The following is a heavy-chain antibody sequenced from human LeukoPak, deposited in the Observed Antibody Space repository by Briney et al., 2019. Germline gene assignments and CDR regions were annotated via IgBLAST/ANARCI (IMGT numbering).Heavy chain of an antibody. D-gene: IGHD3-22*01. CDR1: RLTFSSYG. Sequence: GGSLRLSCAASRLTFSSYGMHWVRQAPGKGLEWVAVISYDGSNKYYADSVKGRFTISRDNSKNTLYLQMNSLRAEDTAVYYCARDLYDSSGYYSVFDYWGQGTLVTVSS. V-gene: IGHV3-30*03. CDR2: ISYDGSNK. CDR3: ARDLYDSSGYYSVFDY. J-gene: IGHJ4*02.